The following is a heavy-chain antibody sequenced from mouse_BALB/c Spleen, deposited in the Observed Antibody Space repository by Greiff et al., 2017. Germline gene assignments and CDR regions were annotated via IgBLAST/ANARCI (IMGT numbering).Heavy chain of an antibody. J-gene: IGHJ2*01. Sequence: DVQLVESGAELVKPGASVKLSCTASGFNIKDTYMHWVKQRPEQGLEWIGRIDPANGNTKYDPKFQGKATITADTSSNTAYLQLSSLTSEDTAVYYCARPSTVVARYYFDYWGQGTTLTVSS. V-gene: IGHV14-3*02. CDR2: IDPANGNT. D-gene: IGHD1-1*01. CDR1: GFNIKDTY. CDR3: ARPSTVVARYYFDY.